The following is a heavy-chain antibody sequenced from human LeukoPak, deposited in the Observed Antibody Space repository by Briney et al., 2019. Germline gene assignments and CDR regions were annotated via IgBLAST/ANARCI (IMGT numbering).Heavy chain of an antibody. J-gene: IGHJ3*02. CDR3: AREFVTRGAFDI. V-gene: IGHV3-33*01. D-gene: IGHD2-21*01. CDR1: GFTFSSYG. CDR2: IRYDGSNK. Sequence: GRSLRLSCAASGFTFSSYGMHWVRQAPGKGLEWVAVIRYDGSNKYYADSVKGRFTISRDNSKNTLYLQMNSLRAEDTAVYYCAREFVTRGAFDIWGQGTMVTVSS.